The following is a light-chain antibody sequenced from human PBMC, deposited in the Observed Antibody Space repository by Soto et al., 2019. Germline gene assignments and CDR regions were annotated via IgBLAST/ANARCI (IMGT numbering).Light chain of an antibody. CDR2: GAL. J-gene: IGKJ3*01. Sequence: EIVMTQSPGTLSVSPGERATLSCRASQSVGSSLAWYQQKLGQAPRLLIYGALTRATGIPARFSGSGSGTEFTLTISSLQSEDFAVYYCQQYNNWPPVFGPGTKVDIK. CDR3: QQYNNWPPV. CDR1: QSVGSS. V-gene: IGKV3-15*01.